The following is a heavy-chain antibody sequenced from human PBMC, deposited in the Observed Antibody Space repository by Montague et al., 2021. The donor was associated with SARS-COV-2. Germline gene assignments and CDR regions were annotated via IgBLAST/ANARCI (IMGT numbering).Heavy chain of an antibody. CDR2: TYYRSKWYN. CDR3: ASDDPYCTNGVCYTGNWFDP. J-gene: IGHJ5*02. V-gene: IGHV6-1*01. Sequence: CAISGDSVSSNSAAWNWIRQSPSRGLEWLGRTYYRSKWYNDYAVSVKSRITINPDTSRNQFSLQLNSVTPEDTAVYYCASDDPYCTNGVCYTGNWFDPWGQGTLVTVSS. D-gene: IGHD2-8*01. CDR1: GDSVSSNSAA.